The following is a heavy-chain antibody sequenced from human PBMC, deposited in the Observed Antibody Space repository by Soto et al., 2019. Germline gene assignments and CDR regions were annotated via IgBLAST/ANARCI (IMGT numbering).Heavy chain of an antibody. CDR2: VNHSGSN. CDR1: RGSFSDYY. Sequence: QVQLQQWGAGLLKPSETLSLTCAVYRGSFSDYYWTWISQPPGKGLEWIGEVNHSGSNNYNPSLKSRVTISVDTSKNQFSLKLSSVTAADTAVYYCAGGEPPVEVDYGMDVWGQGTTVTVSS. V-gene: IGHV4-34*01. J-gene: IGHJ6*02. D-gene: IGHD2-15*01. CDR3: AGGEPPVEVDYGMDV.